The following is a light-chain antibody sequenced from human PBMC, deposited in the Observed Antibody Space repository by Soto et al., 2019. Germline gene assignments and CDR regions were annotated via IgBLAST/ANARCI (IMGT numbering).Light chain of an antibody. J-gene: IGKJ2*01. CDR2: WAS. CDR3: HQYFITPHT. V-gene: IGKV4-1*01. Sequence: DVVMTQSPDSLAVSLGERATINCKSSQSVLYSPNNKNYLAWYQQKPGQPPKLLIYWASTRESGVPDRFSGSGSGTDFTLTISSLQAEDVVVYFCHQYFITPHTFGQGTNLEIK. CDR1: QSVLYSPNNKNY.